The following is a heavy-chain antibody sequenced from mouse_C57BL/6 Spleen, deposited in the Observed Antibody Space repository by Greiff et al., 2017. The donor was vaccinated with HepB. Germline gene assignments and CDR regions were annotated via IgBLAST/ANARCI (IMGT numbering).Heavy chain of an antibody. CDR1: GFTFSSYG. Sequence: EVQGVESGGDLVKPGGSLKLSCAASGFTFSSYGISWVRQTPDKRLEWVATISSGGSYTYYPDSVKGRFTISRDNAKNTLYLQMSSLKTEDTAMYYCASAVSTDFDYWGQGTTLTVSS. D-gene: IGHD6-1*01. CDR2: ISSGGSYT. J-gene: IGHJ2*01. CDR3: ASAVSTDFDY. V-gene: IGHV5-6*01.